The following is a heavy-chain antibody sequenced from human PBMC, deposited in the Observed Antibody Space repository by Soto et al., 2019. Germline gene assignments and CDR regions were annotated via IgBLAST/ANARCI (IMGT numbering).Heavy chain of an antibody. CDR2: ISSSDSII. CDR3: ARDGYNYNYYYGMDV. J-gene: IGHJ6*02. V-gene: IGHV3-11*01. Sequence: PGGSLRLSCAASGFTFSDYYMGWIRQAPGKGLEWVSYISSSDSIIYYADSVKGRFTISRDNAKNSLYLQMNSLRAEDTAVYYCARDGYNYNYYYGMDVWGQGTTVTVSS. D-gene: IGHD5-12*01. CDR1: GFTFSDYY.